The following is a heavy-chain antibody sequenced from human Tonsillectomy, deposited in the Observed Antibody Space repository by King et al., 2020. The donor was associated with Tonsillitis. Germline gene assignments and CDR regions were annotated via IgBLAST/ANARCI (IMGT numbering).Heavy chain of an antibody. CDR1: GYTFTSYY. D-gene: IGHD3-22*01. CDR2: INPSGGST. CDR3: ARYYYDSSGYYYGGIDY. Sequence: QLVQSGAEVKKPGASVKVSCKASGYTFTSYYMHWVRQAPGQGLEWMGIINPSGGSTSYAQKFQGRVTMTRDTSTSTVYMELSSLRSEDTAGYYCARYYYDSSGYYYGGIDYWGQGTLVTVSS. J-gene: IGHJ4*02. V-gene: IGHV1-46*01.